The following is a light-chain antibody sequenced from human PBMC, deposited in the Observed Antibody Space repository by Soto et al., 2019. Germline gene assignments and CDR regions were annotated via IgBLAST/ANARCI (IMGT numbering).Light chain of an antibody. CDR1: SSDVAGYKY. CDR2: DVS. J-gene: IGLJ1*01. CDR3: SSYTSSSTYV. V-gene: IGLV2-14*01. Sequence: QSVLTQPASVSGSPGQSITISCTGTSSDVAGYKYVSWYQKHPGKAPKLMIYDVSNRPSGVSDRFTGSNSANTASLTISGLQAEDEADYYCSSYTSSSTYVFGTGTRSPS.